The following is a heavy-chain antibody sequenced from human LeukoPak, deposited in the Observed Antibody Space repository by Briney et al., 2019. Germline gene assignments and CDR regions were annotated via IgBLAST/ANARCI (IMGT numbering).Heavy chain of an antibody. CDR3: ARGMVRGVIIPPFDY. D-gene: IGHD3-10*01. J-gene: IGHJ4*02. CDR2: ISSSSSYI. Sequence: AGGSLRLSCAASGFTFSSYSMNWVRQAPGKGLEWVSSISSSSSYIYYADSVKGRFTISRDNAKNSLYQQMNSLRAEDTAVYYCARGMVRGVIIPPFDYWGQGTLVTVSS. V-gene: IGHV3-21*01. CDR1: GFTFSSYS.